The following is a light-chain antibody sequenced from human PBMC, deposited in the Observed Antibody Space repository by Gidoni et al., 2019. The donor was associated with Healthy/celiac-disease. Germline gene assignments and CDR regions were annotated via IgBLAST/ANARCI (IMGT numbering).Light chain of an antibody. J-gene: IGKJ3*01. CDR1: QSISSY. V-gene: IGKV1-39*01. Sequence: DIQMTQSPSSLSASVGDRVTITCRASQSISSYLNWYPQKPGKAPKLLIYAASSLQSGVPSRFSGSGSGTDFTLTISSLQPEDFATYYCQQSYSTPITFGPGTKVDIK. CDR2: AAS. CDR3: QQSYSTPIT.